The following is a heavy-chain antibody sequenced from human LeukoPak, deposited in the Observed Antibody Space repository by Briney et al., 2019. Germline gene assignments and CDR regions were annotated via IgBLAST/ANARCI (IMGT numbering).Heavy chain of an antibody. V-gene: IGHV3-49*04. CDR3: ARRSDYDYFDF. Sequence: GGSLRLSCTVSGFTFSDYALGWVRQTPAKGLEWVGFIRSKTFGATTEYGASVKGRFAISRDDSKSFAYLQMNSLKTEDTAMYYCARRSDYDYFDFWGQGTLVTVSS. D-gene: IGHD3-16*01. CDR1: GFTFSDYA. CDR2: IRSKTFGATT. J-gene: IGHJ4*02.